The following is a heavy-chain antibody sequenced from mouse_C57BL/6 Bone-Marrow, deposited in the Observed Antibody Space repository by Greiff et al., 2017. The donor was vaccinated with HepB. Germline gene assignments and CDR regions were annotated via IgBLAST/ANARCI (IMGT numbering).Heavy chain of an antibody. CDR3: ARRSSYDYDGRGGYAMDY. Sequence: QVQLKQPGAELVKPGASVKMSCKASGYTFTSYWITWVKQRPGQGLEWIGDIYPGSGSTNYNEKFKRKATLTVDTSSSTAYMQLSSLTSEDSAVYYCARRSSYDYDGRGGYAMDYWGQGTSVTVSS. V-gene: IGHV1-55*01. D-gene: IGHD2-4*01. CDR1: GYTFTSYW. J-gene: IGHJ4*01. CDR2: IYPGSGST.